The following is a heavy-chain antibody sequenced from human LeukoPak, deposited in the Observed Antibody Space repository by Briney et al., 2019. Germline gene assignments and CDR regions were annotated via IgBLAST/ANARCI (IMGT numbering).Heavy chain of an antibody. CDR3: ARSESTMTTWPMDY. Sequence: GGSLRLSCVVSGFIFSRYRMTWVRQAPGKGLEWVATIALDINERYYVDSVEGRFTISRDNAKNSVYLQMNSLRAEDTAVYYCARSESTMTTWPMDYWGQGTLVTVSS. D-gene: IGHD5/OR15-5a*01. CDR2: IALDINER. CDR1: GFIFSRYR. J-gene: IGHJ4*02. V-gene: IGHV3-7*01.